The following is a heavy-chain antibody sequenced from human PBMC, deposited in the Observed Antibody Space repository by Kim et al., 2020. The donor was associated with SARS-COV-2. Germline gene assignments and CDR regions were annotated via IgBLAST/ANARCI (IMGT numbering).Heavy chain of an antibody. CDR3: AKDPYYDILTGYSNWFDP. D-gene: IGHD3-9*01. Sequence: KRRFTISRDNSKNTLYLQMNSLRAEDTAVYYCAKDPYYDILTGYSNWFDPWGQGTLVTVSS. J-gene: IGHJ5*02. V-gene: IGHV3-23*01.